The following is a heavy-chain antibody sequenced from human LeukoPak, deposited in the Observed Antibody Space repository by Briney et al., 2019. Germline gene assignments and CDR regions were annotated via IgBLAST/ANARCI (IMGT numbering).Heavy chain of an antibody. J-gene: IGHJ4*02. CDR3: ARDGVSSSPDFDY. CDR2: IKYDGSEK. V-gene: IGHV3-7*01. D-gene: IGHD6-6*01. CDR1: GFTFGGYW. Sequence: PGGSLRLACGASGFTFGGYWMYWVRQAPGKGLEWVANIKYDGSEKNYVDSMKGRFTISRDNAKNSPYMQTNSLRAEDTAVYYCARDGVSSSPDFDYGGQGTLVTVSS.